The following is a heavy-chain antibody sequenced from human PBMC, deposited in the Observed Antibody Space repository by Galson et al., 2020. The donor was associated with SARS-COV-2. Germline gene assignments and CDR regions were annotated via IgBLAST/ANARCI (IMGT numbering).Heavy chain of an antibody. CDR3: AKVGGGYSGDDTYFDY. CDR2: IRGSGSNT. V-gene: IGHV3-23*01. J-gene: IGHJ4*02. D-gene: IGHD5-12*01. Sequence: GESLSLSCAASGFTLTSYATSWDRQAPGKGREWVSSIRGSGSNTYYADSVKGRFTTPRDHSKNTLYLQMNSLRAEDTAVYFCAKVGGGYSGDDTYFDYWGQGTLVTVSS. CDR1: GFTLTSYA.